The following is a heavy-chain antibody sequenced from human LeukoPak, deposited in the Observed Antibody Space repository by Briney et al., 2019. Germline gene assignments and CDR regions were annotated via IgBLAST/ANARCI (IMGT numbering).Heavy chain of an antibody. V-gene: IGHV4-59*01. CDR2: IYYSGST. Sequence: PSETLSLTCTVSGGSISSYYWSWIRQPPGKGLEWIGYIYYSGSTNCNPSLKSRVTISVDTSKNQFSLKLSSVTAADTAVYYCARESELGYDYWGQGTLVTVSS. D-gene: IGHD2-15*01. CDR3: ARESELGYDY. J-gene: IGHJ4*02. CDR1: GGSISSYY.